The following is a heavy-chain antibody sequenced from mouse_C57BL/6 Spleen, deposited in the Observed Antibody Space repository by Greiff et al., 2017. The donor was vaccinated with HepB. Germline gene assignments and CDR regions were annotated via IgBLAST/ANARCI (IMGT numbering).Heavy chain of an antibody. CDR2: INPSSGYT. J-gene: IGHJ2*01. CDR3: AREGLLKDYFDY. V-gene: IGHV1-4*01. CDR1: GYTFTSYT. Sequence: VKVVESGAELARPGASVKMSCKASGYTFTSYTMHWVKQRPGQGLEWIGYINPSSGYTKYNQKFKDKATLTADKSSSTAYMQLSSLTSEDSAVYYCAREGLLKDYFDYWGQGTTLTVSS. D-gene: IGHD3-1*01.